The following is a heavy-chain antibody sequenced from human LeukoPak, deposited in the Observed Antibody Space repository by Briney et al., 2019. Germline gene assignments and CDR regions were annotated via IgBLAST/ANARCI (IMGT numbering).Heavy chain of an antibody. Sequence: SQTLSLTCAVSGASVSSASYWSWIRQPPGKGVEWIAHIYNGVNTNYNPSLKSRVTISVDTSKNQFSLRLNSVTAADTAVYYCARSRAFNSGAFDPWGQGSLVTVSS. V-gene: IGHV4-61*01. CDR1: GASVSSASY. CDR3: ARSRAFNSGAFDP. D-gene: IGHD1-26*01. J-gene: IGHJ5*02. CDR2: IYNGVNT.